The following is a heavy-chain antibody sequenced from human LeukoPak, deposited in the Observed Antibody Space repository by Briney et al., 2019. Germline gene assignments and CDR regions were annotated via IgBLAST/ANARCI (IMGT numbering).Heavy chain of an antibody. J-gene: IGHJ6*03. CDR1: GYTFTGYY. Sequence: GASVKVSCKASGYTFTGYYMHWVRQAPGQGLEWMGWINPNSGGTNYAQKFQGRVTMTRDTSISTAYMELSRLRSDDTAVYYCARVTATVTTSGYYYYYMNLWGKGTTVTVSS. D-gene: IGHD4-11*01. V-gene: IGHV1-2*02. CDR3: ARVTATVTTSGYYYYYMNL. CDR2: INPNSGGT.